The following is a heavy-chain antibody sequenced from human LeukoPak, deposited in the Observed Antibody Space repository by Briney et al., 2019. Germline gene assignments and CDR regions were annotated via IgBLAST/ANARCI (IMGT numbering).Heavy chain of an antibody. V-gene: IGHV3-53*01. D-gene: IGHD5-24*01. CDR1: WFTVSINS. CDR3: ARFNAYNSSDY. J-gene: IGHJ4*02. Sequence: GGSLRLSCTVSWFTVSINSMSWVRQAPGKGLEWVSFIYSGGSTYYSDSVKGRCTISRDKTKYTLYLHMNSPRAADTSVYYCARFNAYNSSDYWGQGTLVTVSS. CDR2: IYSGGST.